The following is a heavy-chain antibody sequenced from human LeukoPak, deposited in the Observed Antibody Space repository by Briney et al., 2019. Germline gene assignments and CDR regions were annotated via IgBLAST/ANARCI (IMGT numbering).Heavy chain of an antibody. CDR3: ATAGYYYDSSGYYYV. CDR2: FDPEDGET. V-gene: IGHV1-24*01. J-gene: IGHJ4*02. D-gene: IGHD3-22*01. CDR1: GFTFSSYW. Sequence: GGSLRLSCAASGFTFSSYWMSWVRQAPGKGLEWMGGFDPEDGETIYAQKFQGRVTMTEDTSTDTAYMELSSLRSEDTAVYYCATAGYYYDSSGYYYVWGQGTLVTVSS.